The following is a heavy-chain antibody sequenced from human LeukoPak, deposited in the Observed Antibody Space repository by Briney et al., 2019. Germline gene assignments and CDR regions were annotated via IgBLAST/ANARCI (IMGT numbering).Heavy chain of an antibody. D-gene: IGHD2-21*01. CDR1: GFSFTSAW. V-gene: IGHV3-15*01. J-gene: IGHJ5*02. CDR3: ATDRNISPIDR. CDR2: IKRKTDGETT. Sequence: GGSLRLSCAASGFSFTSAWMSWVRQAPGKRLEWVGHIKRKTDGETTDYAAPVKGRFAISRDDSNNMLYLPMNSLKAEDTAVYYCATDRNISPIDRWGPGTLVTVSS.